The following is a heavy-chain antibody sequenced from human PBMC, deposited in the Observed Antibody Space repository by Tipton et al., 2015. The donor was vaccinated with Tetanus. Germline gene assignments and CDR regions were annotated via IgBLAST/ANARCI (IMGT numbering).Heavy chain of an antibody. J-gene: IGHJ4*02. Sequence: PLRLSCADSGLTFHEHDMPWVRQAPGRGLEWASGIMWDGSKDGYADSVKGRFSISRDNDKNSLYLQMNGLTPEDTALDYCTKEVSPGGADCRGKGTQVTVSS. CDR1: GLTFHEHD. V-gene: IGHV3-9*01. CDR2: IMWDGSKD. D-gene: IGHD2-8*01. CDR3: TKEVSPGGADC.